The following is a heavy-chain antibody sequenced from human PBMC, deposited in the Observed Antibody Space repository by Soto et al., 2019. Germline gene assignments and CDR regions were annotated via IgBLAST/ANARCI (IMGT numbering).Heavy chain of an antibody. D-gene: IGHD2-21*01. CDR1: GYTFTSYG. CDR3: ARDVFCGGAPACPDMDV. Sequence: GASVKVSCKASGYTFTSYGISWVRQAPGQGLEWMGWISAYNGNTNYARTLRGRLTLTTDTSTSTAYMELRSLTSDDTAVYYCARDVFCGGAPACPDMDVWGQGTTVTVS. J-gene: IGHJ6*02. CDR2: ISAYNGNT. V-gene: IGHV1-18*04.